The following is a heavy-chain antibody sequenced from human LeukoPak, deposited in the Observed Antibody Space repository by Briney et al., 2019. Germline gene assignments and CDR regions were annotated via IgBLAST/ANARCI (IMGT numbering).Heavy chain of an antibody. J-gene: IGHJ4*01. D-gene: IGHD5-18*01. Sequence: GGSLRLSCAASGFTVSSNYMSWVRQAPGKGLEWVSVIYSGGSTYYADSVKGRFTISRHNPKNTLYLQMKRLRGEDTAMYYCARGYSYGRDDYWGQEPWSPSPQ. CDR2: IYSGGST. CDR3: ARGYSYGRDDY. V-gene: IGHV3-53*04. CDR1: GFTVSSNY.